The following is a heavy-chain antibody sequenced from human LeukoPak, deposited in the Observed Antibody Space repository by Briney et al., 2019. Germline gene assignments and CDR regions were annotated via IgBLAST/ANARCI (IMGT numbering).Heavy chain of an antibody. Sequence: SETLSLTCTVSGGCISSYYWSWIRQPPGKGLEWIGYIYYSGSTNYNPSLKSRVTISVDTSKNQFSLKLSSVTAADTAVYYCAREDDWNQLFDYWGQGTLVTVSS. CDR1: GGCISSYY. CDR2: IYYSGST. V-gene: IGHV4-59*01. CDR3: AREDDWNQLFDY. D-gene: IGHD1-1*01. J-gene: IGHJ4*02.